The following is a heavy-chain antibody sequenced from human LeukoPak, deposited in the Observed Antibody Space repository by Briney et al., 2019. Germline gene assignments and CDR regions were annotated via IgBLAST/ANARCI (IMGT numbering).Heavy chain of an antibody. V-gene: IGHV3-48*03. D-gene: IGHD1-1*01. CDR1: GFTFSRYD. Sequence: GGSLRLSCVAFGFTFSRYDMNWVRLAPGKGLEWVSYIHSGGNTIFYADSVKGRFTISRDYAKNSLYLQMNSLRAKDTAVYYCARKVTGTTYFDYWGQGTLVTVSS. CDR2: IHSGGNTI. CDR3: ARKVTGTTYFDY. J-gene: IGHJ4*02.